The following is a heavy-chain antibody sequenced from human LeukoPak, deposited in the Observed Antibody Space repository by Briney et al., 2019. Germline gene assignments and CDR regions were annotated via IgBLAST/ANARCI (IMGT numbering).Heavy chain of an antibody. J-gene: IGHJ4*02. V-gene: IGHV3-30*01. CDR1: GFTFSSYA. CDR2: ISYDGGNK. CDR3: ASPHIAAAKGRSHLLPDGY. D-gene: IGHD6-13*01. Sequence: HAGGSLRLSCAASGFTFSSYAMHWVRQAPGKGLEWVAVISYDGGNKYYADSVKGRFTISRDNSKNTLYLQMNSLRAEDTAVYYCASPHIAAAKGRSHLLPDGYWGRGTLVTVSS.